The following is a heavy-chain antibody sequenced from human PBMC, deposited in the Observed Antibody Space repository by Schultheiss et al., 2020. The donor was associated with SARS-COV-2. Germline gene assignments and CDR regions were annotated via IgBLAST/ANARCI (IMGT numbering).Heavy chain of an antibody. Sequence: SVKVSSKASGGAFSTYTIAWVRQAPGQGLEWMGGIIPMFGTTNYAEKFQGRVTITADEPTSTAYMELSSLRSEDTAVYYCAKDRIQFLEPMDVWGQGTTVTVSS. D-gene: IGHD3-3*01. J-gene: IGHJ6*02. CDR3: AKDRIQFLEPMDV. V-gene: IGHV1-69*13. CDR2: IIPMFGTT. CDR1: GGAFSTYT.